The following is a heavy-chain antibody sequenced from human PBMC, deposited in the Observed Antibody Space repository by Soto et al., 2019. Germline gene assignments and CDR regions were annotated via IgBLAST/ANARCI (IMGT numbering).Heavy chain of an antibody. D-gene: IGHD1-26*01. V-gene: IGHV3-13*05. CDR1: GFTFSSYD. Sequence: GGSLRLSCAASGFTFSSYDMHWVRQATGKGLEWVSAIGTAGDPYYPGSVKGRFTISRENAKNSLYLQMNSLRAGDTAVYYCARSRSGSQTYWYFDLWGRGTLATVSS. J-gene: IGHJ2*01. CDR2: IGTAGDP. CDR3: ARSRSGSQTYWYFDL.